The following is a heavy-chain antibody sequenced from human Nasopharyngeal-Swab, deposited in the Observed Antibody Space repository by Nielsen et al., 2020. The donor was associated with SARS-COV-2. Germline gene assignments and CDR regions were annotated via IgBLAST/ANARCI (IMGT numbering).Heavy chain of an antibody. CDR3: ARDLTGTGYYGMDV. Sequence: GESLKISCAASGFTFSSYAMHWVRQAPGKGLEWVAVISYDGSNKYYADSVKGRFTISRDNSKNTLYLQMNSLRAEDTAVYYCARDLTGTGYYGMDVWGQGTTVTVPS. J-gene: IGHJ6*02. D-gene: IGHD1-7*01. CDR2: ISYDGSNK. V-gene: IGHV3-30-3*01. CDR1: GFTFSSYA.